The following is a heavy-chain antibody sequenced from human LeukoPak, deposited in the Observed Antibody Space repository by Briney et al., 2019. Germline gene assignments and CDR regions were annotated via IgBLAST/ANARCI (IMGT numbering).Heavy chain of an antibody. V-gene: IGHV3-74*01. Sequence: GGSLRLSCAASGFTFSSYWMSWVRQAPGKGLVWVSRIYGDTYYADSVKGRFTISRDNAKNTLYLQMDSLRPEDTAVYYCARGSGSYGLWDYWGQGTLVTVSS. J-gene: IGHJ4*02. CDR1: GFTFSSYW. CDR2: IYGDT. D-gene: IGHD1-26*01. CDR3: ARGSGSYGLWDY.